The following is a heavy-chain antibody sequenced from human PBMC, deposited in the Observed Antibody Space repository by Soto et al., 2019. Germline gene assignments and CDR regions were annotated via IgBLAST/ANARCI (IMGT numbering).Heavy chain of an antibody. J-gene: IGHJ4*02. CDR3: VRSGHSFEGAM. CDR2: MHSTGRA. Sequence: ETLSLTCIVSGASMNDYYGSWVRQPPGKGLEWIGYMHSTGRANSNSSLNSRVSISVDTSKNRFSLSLTSVTPADTAVYYCVRSGHSFEGAMWGRGILVTVSS. CDR1: GASMNDYY. V-gene: IGHV4-59*01. D-gene: IGHD2-2*01.